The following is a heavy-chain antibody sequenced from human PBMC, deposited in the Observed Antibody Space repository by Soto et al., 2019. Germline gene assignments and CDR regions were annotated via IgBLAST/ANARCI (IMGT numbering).Heavy chain of an antibody. D-gene: IGHD3-16*01. J-gene: IGHJ6*02. Sequence: GGSLRLSCTASGFTFGDYAMSWVRQAPGKGLEWVGFIRSKAYGGTTEYAASVKGRFTISRDDSKSIAYLQMNSLKTEDTAVYYCTREGGPTYYYYGMDVWGQGTTVTVSS. CDR3: TREGGPTYYYYGMDV. CDR2: IRSKAYGGTT. CDR1: GFTFGDYA. V-gene: IGHV3-49*04.